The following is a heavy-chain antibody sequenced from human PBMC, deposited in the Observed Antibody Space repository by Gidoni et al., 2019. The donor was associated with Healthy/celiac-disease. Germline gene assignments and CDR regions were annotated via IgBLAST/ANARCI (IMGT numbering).Heavy chain of an antibody. V-gene: IGHV1-69*04. J-gene: IGHJ5*02. CDR3: ARVLLWFGEPELLRYNWFDP. Sequence: PGQGLAWMGRIIPILGIANYAQKFQGRVTITADKSTSTAYMELSSLRSEDTAVYYCARVLLWFGEPELLRYNWFDPWGQGTLVTVSS. CDR2: IIPILGIA. D-gene: IGHD3-10*01.